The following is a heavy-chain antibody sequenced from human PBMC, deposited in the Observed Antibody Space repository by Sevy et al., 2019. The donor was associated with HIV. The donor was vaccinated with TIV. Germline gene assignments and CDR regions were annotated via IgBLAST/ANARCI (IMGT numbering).Heavy chain of an antibody. J-gene: IGHJ6*02. CDR1: GFTFSSYS. CDR3: ARGHYGSGSYGMDV. Sequence: GGSLRLSCAASGFTFSSYSMNWVRQAPGKGLEWVSYISSSSSTIYYADSVKGRFTISRENAMNSLYLQMNSLRDEDTAVYYCARGHYGSGSYGMDVWGQGTTVTVSS. V-gene: IGHV3-48*02. CDR2: ISSSSSTI. D-gene: IGHD3-10*01.